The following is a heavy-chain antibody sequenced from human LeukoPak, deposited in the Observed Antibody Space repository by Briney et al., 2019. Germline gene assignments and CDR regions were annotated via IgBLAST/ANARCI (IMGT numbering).Heavy chain of an antibody. V-gene: IGHV4-59*06. CDR1: GGSISSYY. CDR3: ARGTGYYDSSGYFTFDY. D-gene: IGHD3-22*01. J-gene: IGHJ4*02. CDR2: IYYSGST. Sequence: PSETLSLTCTVSGGSISSYYWSWIRQHPGKGLEWIGYIYYSGSTYYNPSLKSRVTISVDTSKNQFSLKLSSVTAADTAVYYCARGTGYYDSSGYFTFDYWGQGTLVTVSS.